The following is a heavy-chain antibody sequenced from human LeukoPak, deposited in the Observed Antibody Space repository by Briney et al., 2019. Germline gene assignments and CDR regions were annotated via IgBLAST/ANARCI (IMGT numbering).Heavy chain of an antibody. CDR1: GYTFTSYD. J-gene: IGHJ6*02. CDR2: MNPNSGNT. Sequence: ASVKVSCKASGYTFTSYDINWVRQATGQGLEWMGWMNPNSGNTGYAQKFQGRVTMTRNTSISTAYMELSSLRSEDTAVYYCAKSIGGSDYYYYGMDVWGQGTTVTVSS. D-gene: IGHD2-15*01. CDR3: AKSIGGSDYYYYGMDV. V-gene: IGHV1-8*01.